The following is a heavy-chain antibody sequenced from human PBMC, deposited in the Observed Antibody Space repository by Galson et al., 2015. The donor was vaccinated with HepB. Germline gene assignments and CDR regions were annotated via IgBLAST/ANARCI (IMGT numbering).Heavy chain of an antibody. CDR2: ISYDGSNK. J-gene: IGHJ6*02. CDR3: ARLTRMGGYYYYGMDV. V-gene: IGHV3-30-3*01. Sequence: SLRLSCAASGFTFSSYAMHWVRQAPGKGLEWVAVISYDGSNKYYADPVKGRFTISRDNSKNTLYLQMNSLRAEDTAVYYCARLTRMGGYYYYGMDVWGQGTTVTVSS. CDR1: GFTFSSYA. D-gene: IGHD1-26*01.